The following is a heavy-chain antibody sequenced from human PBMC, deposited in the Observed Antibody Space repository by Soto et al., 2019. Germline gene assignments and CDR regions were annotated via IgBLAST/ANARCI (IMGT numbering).Heavy chain of an antibody. CDR1: GFTFSSYG. CDR2: ISYDGSNK. D-gene: IGHD6-6*01. J-gene: IGHJ4*02. Sequence: GGSLRLSCAASGFTFSSYGMHWVRQAPGKGLEWVAVISYDGSNKYYADSVKGRFTISRDNSKNTLYLQMNSLRAEDTAVYYCAKDTLSIAGYFDYWGQGTLVTVSS. V-gene: IGHV3-30*18. CDR3: AKDTLSIAGYFDY.